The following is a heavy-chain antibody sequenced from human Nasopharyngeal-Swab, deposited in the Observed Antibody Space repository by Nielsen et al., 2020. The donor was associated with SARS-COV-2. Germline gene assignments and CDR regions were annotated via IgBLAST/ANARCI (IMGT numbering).Heavy chain of an antibody. CDR1: GYTFSDYF. V-gene: IGHV1-2*06. CDR2: ISPNSGGT. D-gene: IGHD2-15*01. J-gene: IGHJ5*02. CDR3: ARSCATVGCPFDP. Sequence: ASVKVSCKTSGYTFSDYFIHWVRQAPGQGLEWMGRISPNSGGTNFAQNFRGRVTMTRDASISTAYLELTGLTSDDTAACYCARSCATVGCPFDPWGQGTLVTVSS.